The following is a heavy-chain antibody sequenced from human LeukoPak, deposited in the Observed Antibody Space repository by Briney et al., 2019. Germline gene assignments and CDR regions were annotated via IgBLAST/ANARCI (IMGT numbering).Heavy chain of an antibody. CDR3: ARETPYSSSWTDLDY. D-gene: IGHD6-13*01. CDR1: GFIFSSYS. V-gene: IGHV3-48*01. Sequence: GGSLRLSCAASGFIFSSYSMNWVRQAPGKGLEWVSYITLSSSTIYYADSVKGRFTISRDNAKKSLYLQMNSLRAEDTAVYYCARETPYSSSWTDLDYWGQGTLVTVSS. CDR2: ITLSSSTI. J-gene: IGHJ4*02.